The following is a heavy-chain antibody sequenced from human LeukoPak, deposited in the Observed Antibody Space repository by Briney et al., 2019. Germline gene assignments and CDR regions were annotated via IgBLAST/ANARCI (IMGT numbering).Heavy chain of an antibody. D-gene: IGHD7-27*01. CDR2: IYTSGST. V-gene: IGHV4-61*02. J-gene: IGHJ4*02. Sequence: PSQTLSLTCTVSGGSISSGSYYWSWIRQPAGKGLEWIGRIYTSGSTNYNPSLKSRVTISVDTSKNQFSLKLSSVTAADTAVYYCAGEGRKLGGYAYYFDYWGQGTLVTVSS. CDR1: GGSISSGSYY. CDR3: AGEGRKLGGYAYYFDY.